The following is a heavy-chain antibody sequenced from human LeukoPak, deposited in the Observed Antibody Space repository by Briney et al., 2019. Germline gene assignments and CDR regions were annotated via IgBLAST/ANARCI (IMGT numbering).Heavy chain of an antibody. CDR3: ASAHAYCGGDCYVRNYYYYGMDV. CDR2: IIPIFGTA. Sequence: AASVTVSCKASGGTFSSYAISWVRQAPGQGLEWMGGIIPIFGTANYAQKFQGRVTITADESTSTAYMELSSLRSEDTAVYYCASAHAYCGGDCYVRNYYYYGMDVWGQGTTVTVSS. D-gene: IGHD2-21*02. J-gene: IGHJ6*02. V-gene: IGHV1-69*01. CDR1: GGTFSSYA.